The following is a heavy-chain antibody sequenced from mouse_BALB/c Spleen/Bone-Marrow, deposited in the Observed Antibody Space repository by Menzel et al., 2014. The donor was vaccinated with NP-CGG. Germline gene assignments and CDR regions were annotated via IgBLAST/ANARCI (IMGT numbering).Heavy chain of an antibody. J-gene: IGHJ2*01. Sequence: EVELMESGGGLVQPGGSRKLSCAASGFTFSSFGMHWVRQAPERGLEWVAYISSGSSTIFYADTVKGRFTISRDNPKNTLFQQMTSLRSEDTAMYYCTRGGNWEDFDYWGQGTTLTVTS. CDR1: GFTFSSFG. V-gene: IGHV5-17*02. CDR2: ISSGSSTI. CDR3: TRGGNWEDFDY. D-gene: IGHD4-1*01.